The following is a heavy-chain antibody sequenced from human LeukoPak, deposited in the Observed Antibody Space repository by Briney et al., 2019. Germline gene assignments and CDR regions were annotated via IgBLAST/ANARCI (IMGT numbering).Heavy chain of an antibody. J-gene: IGHJ5*02. CDR1: GYTFTSYD. CDR3: ARVERLHWFDP. D-gene: IGHD4-11*01. CDR2: MNPNSGNT. V-gene: IGHV1-8*01. Sequence: ASVKVSCKASGYTFTSYDINWVRQATGQGLEWMGWMNPNSGNTGYAQKFRGRVTMTRNTSTSTAYMELSSLRSEDTAVYYCARVERLHWFDPWGQGTLVTVSS.